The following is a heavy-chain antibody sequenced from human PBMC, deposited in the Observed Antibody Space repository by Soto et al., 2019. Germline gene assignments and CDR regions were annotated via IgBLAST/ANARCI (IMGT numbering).Heavy chain of an antibody. CDR2: ISSSSSTI. D-gene: IGHD6-6*01. CDR3: AIYSLPYSSSRYYMYF. CDR1: GFTFSSYS. V-gene: IGHV3-48*01. Sequence: GGSLRLSCAASGFTFSSYSMNWVRQAPGKGLEWVSYISSSSSTIYYADSVKGRFTISRDNAKNSLYLQMNSLRAEDTAVYYCAIYSLPYSSSRYYMYFCGQGTSVPGSS. J-gene: IGHJ6*03.